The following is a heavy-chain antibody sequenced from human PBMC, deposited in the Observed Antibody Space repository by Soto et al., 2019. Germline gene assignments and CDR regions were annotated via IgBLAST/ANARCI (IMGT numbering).Heavy chain of an antibody. J-gene: IGHJ6*02. CDR1: GYPFTTYG. Sequence: GQLVQSEAEVKKPGASVKVSCKASGYPFTTYGISWVRQAPGQGLEWMGWISGYNGDTNYAQKFQGRVTMTIETSTGTAYMEVRSLTSDAPAVYYCARNGLPPYYYYGLDVWGQGTKVTVSS. CDR2: ISGYNGDT. CDR3: ARNGLPPYYYYGLDV. V-gene: IGHV1-18*01. D-gene: IGHD5-12*01.